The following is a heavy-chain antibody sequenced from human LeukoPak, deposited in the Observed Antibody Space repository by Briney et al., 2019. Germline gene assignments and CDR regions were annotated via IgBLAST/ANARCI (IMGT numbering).Heavy chain of an antibody. J-gene: IGHJ1*01. Sequence: GASVKVSCKASGYTFTSYYMHWVRQAPGQGLEWMGIINPSGGSTSYAQKFQGRVSMTRDTSTSTVYMELSSLRSEDTAVYYCARGGLGYDSSGYFLTRAEYFQHWGQGTLVTVSS. CDR1: GYTFTSYY. D-gene: IGHD3-22*01. CDR2: INPSGGST. V-gene: IGHV1-46*01. CDR3: ARGGLGYDSSGYFLTRAEYFQH.